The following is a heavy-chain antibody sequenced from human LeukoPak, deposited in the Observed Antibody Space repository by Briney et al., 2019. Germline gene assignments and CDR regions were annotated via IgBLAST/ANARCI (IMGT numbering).Heavy chain of an antibody. J-gene: IGHJ3*01. CDR3: AKEGDGYH. CDR2: IRWDGGST. V-gene: IGHV3-43*01. CDR1: GFTFDDFA. Sequence: GGSLRLSCTASGFTFDDFAMHWVRQAPGKGLEWVSLIRWDGGSTYYADSVKGRFTISRDNSKNSLYLQMNSLRTEDTALYYCAKEGDGYHWGQGTMVTVSS. D-gene: IGHD5-24*01.